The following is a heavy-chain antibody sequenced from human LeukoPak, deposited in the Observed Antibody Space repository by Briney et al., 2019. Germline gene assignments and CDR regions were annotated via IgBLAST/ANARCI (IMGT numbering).Heavy chain of an antibody. CDR2: INHSGST. V-gene: IGHV4-34*01. D-gene: IGHD2-2*01. Sequence: SETLSLTCAVYGGSFSGYYWGWIRQPPGKGLEWIGEINHSGSTNYNPSLKSRVTISIDTSKNQFSLKLSSVTAADTAVYYCASRKGYCSSTSCKRDFGYWGQGTLVTVSS. CDR3: ASRKGYCSSTSCKRDFGY. CDR1: GGSFSGYY. J-gene: IGHJ4*02.